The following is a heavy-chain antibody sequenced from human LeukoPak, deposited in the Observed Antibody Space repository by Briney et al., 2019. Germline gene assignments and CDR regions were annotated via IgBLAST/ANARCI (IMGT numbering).Heavy chain of an antibody. CDR3: ARPPSRGYSSSFEY. V-gene: IGHV5-51*01. Sequence: GESLKISCKGSGYSFPTYWIAWVRQMPGKGLEWMGIIYPVESNIRYSPSFQGQVTISADKSISTAYLRWSSLKASDTAMYYCARPPSRGYSSSFEYWGQGTLVTVSS. D-gene: IGHD2-2*03. CDR1: GYSFPTYW. CDR2: IYPVESNI. J-gene: IGHJ4*02.